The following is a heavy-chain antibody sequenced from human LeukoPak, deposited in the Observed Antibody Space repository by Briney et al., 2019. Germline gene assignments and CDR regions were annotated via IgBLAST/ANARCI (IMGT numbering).Heavy chain of an antibody. D-gene: IGHD3-22*01. J-gene: IGHJ4*02. CDR2: ISAYNGNA. CDR1: GYTFTSYG. Sequence: GASVKVSCKASGYTFTSYGISWVRQAPGQGLEWVAWISAYNGNANYAQKLQGRVTMTTDTSTSTAYMELRSLRSDDTAVYYCARGQFYHDSTGYSDWGQGTLVTVSS. V-gene: IGHV1-18*01. CDR3: ARGQFYHDSTGYSD.